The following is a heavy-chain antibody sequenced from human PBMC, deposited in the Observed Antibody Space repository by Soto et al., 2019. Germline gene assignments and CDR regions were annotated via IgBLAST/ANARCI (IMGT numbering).Heavy chain of an antibody. CDR2: IYYSGST. D-gene: IGHD3-9*01. CDR1: GGSISSSSYY. V-gene: IGHV4-39*01. CDR3: ARLGSGYDILTGYFSGQYNWFDP. Sequence: NPSETLSLTCTVSGGSISSSSYYWGWIRQPPGKGLEWIGSIYYSGSTYYNPSLKSRVTISVDTSKNQFSLKLSSVTAADTAVYYCARLGSGYDILTGYFSGQYNWFDPWGQGTLVTVSS. J-gene: IGHJ5*02.